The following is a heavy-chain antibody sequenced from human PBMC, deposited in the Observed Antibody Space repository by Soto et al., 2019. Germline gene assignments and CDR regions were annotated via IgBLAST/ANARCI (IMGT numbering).Heavy chain of an antibody. CDR3: AKAYRGGLMVYDMQVGDGYFDY. Sequence: EVQLLESGGGLVQPGGSLRLSCAASGFTFSSYAMSWVRQAPGKGLEWVSAISGSGGSTYYADSVKGRFTISRDNSKNTQYLKMNSLRAEDTAVYYCAKAYRGGLMVYDMQVGDGYFDYWGQGTLVTVSS. J-gene: IGHJ4*02. CDR2: ISGSGGST. D-gene: IGHD2-8*01. CDR1: GFTFSSYA. V-gene: IGHV3-23*01.